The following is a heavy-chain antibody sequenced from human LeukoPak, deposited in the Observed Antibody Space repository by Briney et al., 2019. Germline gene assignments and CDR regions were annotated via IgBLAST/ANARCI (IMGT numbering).Heavy chain of an antibody. CDR3: ARDLKMGYSSGRYSWGTGSSNDY. CDR1: GYTFTNYG. CDR2: ISGYNGNT. Sequence: ASVKVSCKASGYTFTNYGISWVRQAPGQGLEWMGWISGYNGNTNYAQKFQGRITMTTDTSTSTGYMELRSLRSDDTAVYYCARDLKMGYSSGRYSWGTGSSNDYWGQGTLVTVSS. V-gene: IGHV1-18*01. J-gene: IGHJ4*02. D-gene: IGHD6-19*01.